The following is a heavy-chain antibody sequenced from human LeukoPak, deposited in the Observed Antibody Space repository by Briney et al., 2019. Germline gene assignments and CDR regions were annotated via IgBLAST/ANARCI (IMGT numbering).Heavy chain of an antibody. CDR3: AAGGYSSGWDLGY. D-gene: IGHD6-19*01. Sequence: SVKVSCKASGFTFTSCAMQWVRQARGQRLEWIGWIVVGSGNTNYAQKFQERVTITWDMSTSTAYMELSSLRSEDTAVYYCAAGGYSSGWDLGYWGQGTLVTVSS. CDR2: IVVGSGNT. J-gene: IGHJ4*02. CDR1: GFTFTSCA. V-gene: IGHV1-58*02.